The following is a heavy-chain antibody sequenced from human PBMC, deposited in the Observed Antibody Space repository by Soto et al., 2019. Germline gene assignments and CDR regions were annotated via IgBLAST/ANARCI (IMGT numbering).Heavy chain of an antibody. CDR2: INHSGST. CDR1: GGSFSGYY. CDR3: ATSGDFWSGRGFVY. D-gene: IGHD3-3*01. V-gene: IGHV4-34*01. Sequence: QVQLQQWGAGLLKPSETLSLTCAVYGGSFSGYYWSWIRQPPGKGLEWIGEINHSGSTNYNPSLKSRVTISVDTSKNQFSLKLSSVTAADTAVYYCATSGDFWSGRGFVYLGQGTLVTVSS. J-gene: IGHJ4*02.